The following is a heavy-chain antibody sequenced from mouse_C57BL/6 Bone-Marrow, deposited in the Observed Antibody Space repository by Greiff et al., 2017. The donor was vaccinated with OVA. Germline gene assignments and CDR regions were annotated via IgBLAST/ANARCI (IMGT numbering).Heavy chain of an antibody. V-gene: IGHV1-81*01. CDR3: ARDSEGYFDV. CDR1: GYTFTSYG. D-gene: IGHD3-1*01. Sequence: QVQLKQSGAELARPGASVKLSCKASGYTFTSYGISWVKQRTGQGLEWIGEIYPRSGNTYYNEKFKGKATLTADKSSSTAYMELRSLTSEDSAVYFCARDSEGYFDVWGTGTTVTVSS. CDR2: IYPRSGNT. J-gene: IGHJ1*03.